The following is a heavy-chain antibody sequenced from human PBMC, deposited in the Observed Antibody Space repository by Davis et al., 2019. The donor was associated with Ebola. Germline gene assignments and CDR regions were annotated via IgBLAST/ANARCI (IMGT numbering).Heavy chain of an antibody. D-gene: IGHD4-17*01. CDR2: ISRSGGPT. CDR1: GFNFGIYE. J-gene: IGHJ6*02. Sequence: PGGSLRLSCTTSGFNFGIYEMNWVRQAPGKGLEWIAYISRSGGPTYYADSVKGRFTISRDNAKNSLYLQMNSLRAEDTAVYYCARPIEQTTVTTAWYYYYGMDVWGQGTTVTVSS. V-gene: IGHV3-48*03. CDR3: ARPIEQTTVTTAWYYYYGMDV.